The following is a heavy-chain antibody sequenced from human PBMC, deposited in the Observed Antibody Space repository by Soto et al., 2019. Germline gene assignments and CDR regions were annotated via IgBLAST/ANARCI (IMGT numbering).Heavy chain of an antibody. J-gene: IGHJ3*01. Sequence: EVQLLESGGGLVQPGGSLRLSCAASGFTFSSYAMSWVRQAPGKGLEWVSAISGSGGSTYYADSVKGRFTNSRDHSKNTLDLQMNSLRAEDTAVYYWAKDPGDSPLDAFDLWGQGTMVTVSP. V-gene: IGHV3-23*01. CDR1: GFTFSSYA. D-gene: IGHD2-21*02. CDR3: AKDPGDSPLDAFDL. CDR2: ISGSGGST.